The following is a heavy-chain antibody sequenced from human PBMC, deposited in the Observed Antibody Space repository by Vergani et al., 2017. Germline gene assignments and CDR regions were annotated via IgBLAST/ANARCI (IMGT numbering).Heavy chain of an antibody. J-gene: IGHJ4*02. CDR1: GFTFSSYA. Sequence: VQLVESGGGVVQPGRSLRLSCAASGFTFSSYAMSWVRQAPGKGLEWVSGISGSGGSTYYADSVKGRFTISRDNSKKTLYLQMNSLRAEDTAVYYCAKVMLVQWFSDYWGQGTLVTVSS. CDR3: AKVMLVQWFSDY. D-gene: IGHD3-22*01. V-gene: IGHV3-23*04. CDR2: ISGSGGST.